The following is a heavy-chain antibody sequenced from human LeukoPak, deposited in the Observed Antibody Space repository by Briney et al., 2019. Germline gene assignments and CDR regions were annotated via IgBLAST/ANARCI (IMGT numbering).Heavy chain of an antibody. D-gene: IGHD3-9*01. V-gene: IGHV1-2*04. CDR1: GYTFTGYY. J-gene: IGHJ6*02. CDR3: ARGDYDILTGYYRYYYYGMDV. CDR2: INPNSGGT. Sequence: ASVKVSCKASGYTFTGYYMHWVRQAPGQGLEWMGWINPNSGGTNYAQKFQGWVTMTRDTSNSTAYMELSRLRSDDTAVYYCARGDYDILTGYYRYYYYGMDVWGQGTTVTVSS.